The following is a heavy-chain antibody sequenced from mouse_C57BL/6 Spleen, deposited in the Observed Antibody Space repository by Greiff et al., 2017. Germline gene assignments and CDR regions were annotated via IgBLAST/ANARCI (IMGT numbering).Heavy chain of an antibody. CDR2: ISSGSSTI. Sequence: EVQVVESGGGLVKPGGSLKLSCAASGFTFSDYGMHWVRQAPEKGLEWVAYISSGSSTIYYADTVKGRFTISRDNAKNTLFLQMTSLRSEDTAMYYCARGITTVDFDYWGQGTTLTVSS. CDR3: ARGITTVDFDY. V-gene: IGHV5-17*01. CDR1: GFTFSDYG. D-gene: IGHD1-1*01. J-gene: IGHJ2*01.